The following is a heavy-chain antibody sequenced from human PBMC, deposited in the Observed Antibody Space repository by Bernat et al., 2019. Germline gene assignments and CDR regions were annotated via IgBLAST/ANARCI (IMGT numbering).Heavy chain of an antibody. CDR2: IKQDGSVQ. V-gene: IGHV3-7*03. CDR3: ARGYGPEN. D-gene: IGHD2-8*02. Sequence: EVQLVESGGALVQPGGSLRLSCVGSGFSFSGIWMTWVRQAPWKGLEWVANIKQDGSVQHYVDSVKGRFIISRDNTKNSLFLQMNSLRVDDTAVYYFARGYGPENWGQGTLVTVSS. CDR1: GFSFSGIW. J-gene: IGHJ1*01.